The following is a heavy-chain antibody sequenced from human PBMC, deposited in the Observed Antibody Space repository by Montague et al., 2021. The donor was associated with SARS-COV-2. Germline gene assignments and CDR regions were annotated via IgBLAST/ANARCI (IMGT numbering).Heavy chain of an antibody. V-gene: IGHV4-34*01. Sequence: SETLSLTCAVYGGSLSAHSWSWIRQSPGKGLEWIGEINHSGSTTYMSSLKSRVTMSVDTSKNQFSLKMSSVTAADTAIYDCARGGLAGGNYGICSCSYTGPLDYWGQGTQVTVSS. D-gene: IGHD3/OR15-3a*01. CDR2: INHSGST. CDR1: GGSLSAHS. CDR3: ARGGLAGGNYGICSCSYTGPLDY. J-gene: IGHJ4*02.